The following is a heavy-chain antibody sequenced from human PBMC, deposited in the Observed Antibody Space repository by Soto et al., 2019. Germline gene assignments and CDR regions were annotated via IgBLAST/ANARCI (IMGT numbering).Heavy chain of an antibody. CDR1: GFSLNTRGLG. CDR3: AHILWRGINHSFDF. Sequence: QITLKESGPPLVKPTETLTLTCNFSGFSLNTRGLGVGWIRQPPGKALEWLAVIYWDDDKQYSPSLRSRLTITTDTSKSQVVLRMSNVDPVDTATYFCAHILWRGINHSFDFWGQGSLVTVSS. V-gene: IGHV2-5*02. CDR2: IYWDDDK. D-gene: IGHD2-21*01. J-gene: IGHJ4*02.